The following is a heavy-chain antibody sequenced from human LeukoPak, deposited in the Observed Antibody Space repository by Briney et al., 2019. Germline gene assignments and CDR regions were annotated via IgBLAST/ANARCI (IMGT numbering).Heavy chain of an antibody. J-gene: IGHJ4*02. V-gene: IGHV4-34*01. D-gene: IGHD6-13*01. Sequence: SETLSLTCAVYGGSSSGYYWSWVRQPPGKGLEWIGEINHSGSTNYNPSLKSRVTISVDTSKNQFSLKLSSVTAADTAVYYCARGQVSGFYSSSWYRTQYYFDYWRQGTLVTVSS. CDR2: INHSGST. CDR3: ARGQVSGFYSSSWYRTQYYFDY. CDR1: GGSSSGYY.